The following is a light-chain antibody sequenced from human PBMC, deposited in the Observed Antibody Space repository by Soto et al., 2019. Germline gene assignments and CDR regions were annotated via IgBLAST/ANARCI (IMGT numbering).Light chain of an antibody. Sequence: DIQMTQSPASLSASVGDRVTITCRASENINFYLHWYQQKPGKAPKLLIYAASTLQSGVPSRFSGSGSCTAFTLTLNRLQPEDFATYYCQQGYSTPWPFGEGTKVEIK. CDR2: AAS. V-gene: IGKV1-39*01. CDR3: QQGYSTPWP. CDR1: ENINFY. J-gene: IGKJ1*01.